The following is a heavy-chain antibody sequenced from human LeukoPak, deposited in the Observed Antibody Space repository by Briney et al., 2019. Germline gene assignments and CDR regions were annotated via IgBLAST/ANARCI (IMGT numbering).Heavy chain of an antibody. CDR3: ARADSVPAGDYHYWYVDV. J-gene: IGHJ6*03. V-gene: IGHV1-2*02. CDR2: IKSNSGDT. CDR1: GFTLTDY. Sequence: GASVKVSCKASGFTLTDYIHWVRQDPRQGLQWMGWIKSNSGDTDYPQKFQGRVTMTRDTSISTVYKELSSLRSDDTAVYYCARADSVPAGDYHYWYVDVWGEGTMVTVSS. D-gene: IGHD2-2*01.